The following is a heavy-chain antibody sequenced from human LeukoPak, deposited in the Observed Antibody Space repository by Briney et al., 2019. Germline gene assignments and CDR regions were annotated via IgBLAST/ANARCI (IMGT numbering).Heavy chain of an antibody. CDR3: AKVMAVAARRGNIDY. CDR2: ISGSGGST. CDR1: GFTFSSHA. D-gene: IGHD6-19*01. J-gene: IGHJ4*02. V-gene: IGHV3-23*01. Sequence: PGGSLRLSCAASGFTFSSHAMNWVRQAPGKGLEWVSAISGSGGSTYYADSVKGRFTISRDNSKNTLYVQMNSLRAEDTAIYYCAKVMAVAARRGNIDYWGQGTPVTVSS.